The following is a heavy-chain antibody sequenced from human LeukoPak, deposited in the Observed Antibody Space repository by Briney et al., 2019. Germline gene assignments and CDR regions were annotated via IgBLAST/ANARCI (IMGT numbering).Heavy chain of an antibody. CDR2: IWYDGSNK. J-gene: IGHJ6*02. CDR1: GFTFSSFG. V-gene: IGHV3-33*01. D-gene: IGHD2-15*01. Sequence: TGGSLRLSCAASGFTFSSFGMHWVRQAPGKGLEWVAVIWYDGSNKYYADSVKGRFTISRDNSKNTLYLQMNSLRAEDTAVYYCARDGDITPTDVWGQGTTVTVSS. CDR3: ARDGDITPTDV.